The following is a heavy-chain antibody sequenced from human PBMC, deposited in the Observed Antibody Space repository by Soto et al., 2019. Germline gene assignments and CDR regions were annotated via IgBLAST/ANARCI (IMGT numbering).Heavy chain of an antibody. J-gene: IGHJ4*02. CDR2: IGYDGSNK. CDR1: GFTFSSYG. D-gene: IGHD3-10*01. Sequence: PGGSLRLSCAASGFTFSSYGMHWVRQAPGKGLEWVAVIGYDGSNKYYADSVKGRFTISRDNSKNTLCLQMNSLRAEDTAVYSCARIGSGSYFPDYWGQGTLVTVSS. CDR3: ARIGSGSYFPDY. V-gene: IGHV3-33*01.